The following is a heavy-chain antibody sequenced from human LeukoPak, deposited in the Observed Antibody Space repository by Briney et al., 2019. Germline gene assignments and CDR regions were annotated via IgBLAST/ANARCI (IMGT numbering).Heavy chain of an antibody. J-gene: IGHJ4*02. CDR3: AKDLGYCSGGSCYNVDY. CDR1: GFTFSSYG. Sequence: GRSLRLSCAASGFTFSSYGMHWVRQAPGKGLEWVAVISYDGSNKYYADSVKGRFTISRDNSKNTLYLQMNSLRAEDTAVYYCAKDLGYCSGGSCYNVDYWGQGTLVTVSS. CDR2: ISYDGSNK. V-gene: IGHV3-30*18. D-gene: IGHD2-15*01.